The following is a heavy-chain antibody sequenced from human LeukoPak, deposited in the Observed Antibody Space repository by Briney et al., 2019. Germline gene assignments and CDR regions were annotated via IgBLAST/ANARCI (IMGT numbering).Heavy chain of an antibody. D-gene: IGHD6-13*01. CDR3: ARDRHSSTYDAFDI. V-gene: IGHV3-21*01. CDR2: ISSSSSYI. J-gene: IGHJ3*02. CDR1: GFTFSSYS. Sequence: GGSLRLSCAASGFTFSSYSMNWVRQAPGRGLEWVSSISSSSSYIYYADSVKGRFTLSRDNAKNSLYLQMNSLRAEDTAVYYCARDRHSSTYDAFDIWGQGTMVTVSS.